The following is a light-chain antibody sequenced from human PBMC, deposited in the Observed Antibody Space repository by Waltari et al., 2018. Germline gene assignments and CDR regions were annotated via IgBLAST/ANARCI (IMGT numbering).Light chain of an antibody. V-gene: IGLV4-69*01. Sequence: QLVLTQSPSASASLGASVTLPCPLTGEYSAYALAWHQQQPEKGPRYLMNVNSDGSHDKADGIPERFSGSSAGAERYLIISRLQSDDEADYFCQTWGMNIQVFGGGTRLTVL. CDR3: QTWGMNIQV. CDR2: VNSDGSH. CDR1: GEYSAYA. J-gene: IGLJ3*02.